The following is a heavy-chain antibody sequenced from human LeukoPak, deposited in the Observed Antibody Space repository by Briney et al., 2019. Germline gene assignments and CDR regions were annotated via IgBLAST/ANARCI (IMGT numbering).Heavy chain of an antibody. CDR2: IYSGGST. J-gene: IGHJ4*02. V-gene: IGHV3-53*01. Sequence: GGSLRLSCAASGFTVSSNYMSWVRQAPGKGLEWVSVIYSGGSTYYAGSVKGRFTISRDNSKNTLYLQMNSLRAEDTAVYYCATRDQSRIAVAQIFDYWGQGTLVTVSS. CDR1: GFTVSSNY. D-gene: IGHD6-19*01. CDR3: ATRDQSRIAVAQIFDY.